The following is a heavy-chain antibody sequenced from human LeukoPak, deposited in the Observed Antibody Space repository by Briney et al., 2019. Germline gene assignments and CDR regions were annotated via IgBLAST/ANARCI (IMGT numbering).Heavy chain of an antibody. CDR2: IKSKTDGETT. CDR3: TTDPSSGYYYVSWFDP. CDR1: GFTFSNAW. D-gene: IGHD3-22*01. V-gene: IGHV3-15*01. J-gene: IGHJ5*02. Sequence: SLRLSCAASGFTFSNAWMSWVRQAPGKGLEWVGRIKSKTDGETTDYAAPVKGRFTISRDDSKNTLYLQMNSLKTEDTAVYYCTTDPSSGYYYVSWFDPWGQGTLVTVSS.